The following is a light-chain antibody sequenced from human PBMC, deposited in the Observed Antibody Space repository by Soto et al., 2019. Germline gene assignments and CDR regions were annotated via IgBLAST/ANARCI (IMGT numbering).Light chain of an antibody. CDR1: QSLSRRY. CDR2: PAS. J-gene: IGKJ1*01. Sequence: ETVLTQSPGTLSFSPGEGATLSCRASQSLSRRYLAWYQQKPGQTPRLLIYPASMRATGIPDRFRGSGYGTDFTLTISRLEPEDFAMYFCQQYDNSPLTFGQGTKVEIK. V-gene: IGKV3-20*01. CDR3: QQYDNSPLT.